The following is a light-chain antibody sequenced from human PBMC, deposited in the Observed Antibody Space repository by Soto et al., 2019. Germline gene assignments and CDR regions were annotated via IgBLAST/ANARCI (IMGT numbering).Light chain of an antibody. CDR2: DAS. Sequence: IVLTQSPATLSLSPGERAAISCRASQSVSSYLAWYQQKPGQAPRLLIYDASNRATGIPARFSGSGSGTDFTLTISSLEPEDFAVYYCQQRSNWPPTWTFGQGTKV. V-gene: IGKV3-11*01. J-gene: IGKJ1*01. CDR3: QQRSNWPPTWT. CDR1: QSVSSY.